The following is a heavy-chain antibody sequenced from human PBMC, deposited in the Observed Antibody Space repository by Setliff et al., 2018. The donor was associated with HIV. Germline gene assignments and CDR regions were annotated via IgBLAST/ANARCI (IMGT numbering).Heavy chain of an antibody. V-gene: IGHV4-61*09. Sequence: SETLSLTCTVSGGSISSGSYYWSWIRQPAGKGLEWIGHIYTSGSTNCNPSLKSRVTISVDTSKNQFSLKLSSVTAADTAVYYCARVPPLKAFGGVISLYYFDYWGQGTLVTVSS. CDR3: ARVPPLKAFGGVISLYYFDY. J-gene: IGHJ4*02. D-gene: IGHD3-16*02. CDR1: GGSISSGSYY. CDR2: IYTSGST.